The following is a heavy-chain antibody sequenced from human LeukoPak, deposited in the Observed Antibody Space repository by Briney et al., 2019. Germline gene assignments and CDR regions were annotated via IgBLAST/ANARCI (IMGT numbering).Heavy chain of an antibody. J-gene: IGHJ5*02. D-gene: IGHD6-25*01. CDR1: GGTFSRYA. CDR2: IIPIFGTA. V-gene: IGHV1-69*05. Sequence: ASVKVSCKASGGTFSRYAISCVGQAAGQGLEWRGGIIPIFGTANYAQKFQGRVTMTTDTSTSTAYMELRSLRSDDTAVYYCARSAAAAYNWFDPWGQGTLVTVSS. CDR3: ARSAAAAYNWFDP.